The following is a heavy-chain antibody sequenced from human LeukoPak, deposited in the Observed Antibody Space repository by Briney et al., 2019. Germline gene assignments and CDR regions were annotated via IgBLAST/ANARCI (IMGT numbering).Heavy chain of an antibody. V-gene: IGHV3-66*01. CDR3: ARSWYYYETGGYYFDY. D-gene: IGHD3-10*01. Sequence: PGGSLRLSCAASGFTVSSNYMSWVRQAPGKGLEWVALILSGGSTAYSDSVKGRFTISRDNSKNTFSLQMTSLRAEDTALYYCARSWYYYETGGYYFDYWGQGTLVTVSS. J-gene: IGHJ4*02. CDR2: ILSGGST. CDR1: GFTVSSNY.